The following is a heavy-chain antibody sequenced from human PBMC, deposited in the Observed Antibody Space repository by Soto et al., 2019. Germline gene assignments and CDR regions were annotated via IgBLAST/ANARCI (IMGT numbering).Heavy chain of an antibody. CDR3: ARWWSGSRQGLDP. V-gene: IGHV4-31*03. J-gene: IGHJ5*02. Sequence: QVQLQESGPGLVKPSQTLSLTCTVSGGSISSGDYYWSWIRQHPGKGLEWIGYIYYSGSTYYNPSLKRRVTISVDTSKNQFSRKLSSVTAADTAVYYCARWWSGSRQGLDPWGQGTLVTVSS. D-gene: IGHD3-3*01. CDR1: GGSISSGDYY. CDR2: IYYSGST.